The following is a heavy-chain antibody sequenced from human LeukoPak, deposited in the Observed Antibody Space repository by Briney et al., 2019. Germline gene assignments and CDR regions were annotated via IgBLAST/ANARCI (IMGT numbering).Heavy chain of an antibody. D-gene: IGHD1-26*01. J-gene: IGHJ3*02. V-gene: IGHV4-39*07. CDR1: GGSLSSSSYY. Sequence: PSETLSLTCAVSGGSLSSSSYYWGWVRQPPGKGLEWIGSICYSGSTYYNPSLKSRVTISVDTSKNQFSLKLSSVTAADTAVYYCAREGARWEPSFSAFDIWGQGTMVTVSS. CDR2: ICYSGST. CDR3: AREGARWEPSFSAFDI.